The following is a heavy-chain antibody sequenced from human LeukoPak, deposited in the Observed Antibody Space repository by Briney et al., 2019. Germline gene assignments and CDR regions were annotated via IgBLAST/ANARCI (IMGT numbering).Heavy chain of an antibody. J-gene: IGHJ4*02. CDR1: GDSIRSSSFY. Sequence: SETLSLTCTVSGDSIRSSSFYWAWIRQPPGKGLEWIAMLHYDGTTYYNPSLKSRVSISVDTSMNQFSLKLNSVTAADTAVYYCASQRVWISGWQIDSWGQGTLVTVSS. CDR3: ASQRVWISGWQIDS. D-gene: IGHD6-19*01. V-gene: IGHV4-39*01. CDR2: LHYDGTT.